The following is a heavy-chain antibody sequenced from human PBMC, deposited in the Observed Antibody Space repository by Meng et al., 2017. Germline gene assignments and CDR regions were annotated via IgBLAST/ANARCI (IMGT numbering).Heavy chain of an antibody. Sequence: QVEDSGPGLVKPSGPLSLTCTVSGGSISSYYWSWIRQPPGKRLEWIGYIYYSGSTNYNPSLKSRVTISVDTSKNQFSLKLSSVTAADTAVYYCARGYDFWSGQYYFDYWGQGTLVTVS. CDR1: GGSISSYY. J-gene: IGHJ4*02. V-gene: IGHV4-59*01. CDR3: ARGYDFWSGQYYFDY. D-gene: IGHD3-3*01. CDR2: IYYSGST.